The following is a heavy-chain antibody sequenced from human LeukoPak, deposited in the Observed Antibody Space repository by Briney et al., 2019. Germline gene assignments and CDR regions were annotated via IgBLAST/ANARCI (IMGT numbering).Heavy chain of an antibody. Sequence: GGSLRLSCAASGFSVSSNYMSWVRQAPGKGLEWVSIIYSGGATYYADSVKGRFTISRENSKNTLWLQMNSLRAEDTAVYCCARLHYDVLTGPFDYWGQGTLVTVSS. CDR1: GFSVSSNY. D-gene: IGHD3-9*01. CDR2: IYSGGAT. V-gene: IGHV3-53*01. CDR3: ARLHYDVLTGPFDY. J-gene: IGHJ4*02.